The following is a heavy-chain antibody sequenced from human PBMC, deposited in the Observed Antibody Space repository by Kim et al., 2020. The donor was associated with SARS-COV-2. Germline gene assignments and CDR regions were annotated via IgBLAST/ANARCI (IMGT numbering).Heavy chain of an antibody. J-gene: IGHJ6*02. D-gene: IGHD1-26*01. V-gene: IGHV3-30*04. CDR1: GFTFSSYA. Sequence: GGSLRLSCAASGFTFSSYAMHWVRQAPGKGLEWVAVISYDGSNKYYADSVKGRFTISRDNSKNTLYLQMNSLRAEDTAVYYCASSIQPSGSYSETYYYYGMDVWGQGTTVTVSS. CDR2: ISYDGSNK. CDR3: ASSIQPSGSYSETYYYYGMDV.